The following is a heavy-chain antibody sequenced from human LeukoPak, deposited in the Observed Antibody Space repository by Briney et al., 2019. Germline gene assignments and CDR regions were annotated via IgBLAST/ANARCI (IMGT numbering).Heavy chain of an antibody. J-gene: IGHJ6*03. CDR3: ARARYETRIWPKSRYDYYHYMDV. CDR2: INAGNGNT. CDR1: GYTFTSYT. Sequence: ASVKVSCKASGYTFTSYTIHWVRQAPGQRLEWMGWINAGNGNTKYSQEFQNRVTITRDTSASTAYMELSSLRSEDMAVYYCARARYETRIWPKSRYDYYHYMDVWGKGTTVTVSS. D-gene: IGHD3-3*01. V-gene: IGHV1-3*03.